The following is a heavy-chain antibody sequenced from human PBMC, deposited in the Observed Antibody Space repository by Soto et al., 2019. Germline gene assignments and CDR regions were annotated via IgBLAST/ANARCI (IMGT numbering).Heavy chain of an antibody. CDR3: ARQREVGRWFGELSPNWFDP. CDR1: GGSISSYY. Sequence: SETLSLTCTVSGGSISSYYWSWIRQPPGKGLEWIGYIYYSGSTNYNPSLKSRVTISVDTSKNQFSLKLSSVTAADTAVYYCARQREVGRWFGELSPNWFDPWGQGTLVPVSS. D-gene: IGHD3-10*01. CDR2: IYYSGST. V-gene: IGHV4-59*08. J-gene: IGHJ5*02.